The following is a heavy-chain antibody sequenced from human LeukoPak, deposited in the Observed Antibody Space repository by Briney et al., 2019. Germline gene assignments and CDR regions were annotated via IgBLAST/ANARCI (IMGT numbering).Heavy chain of an antibody. Sequence: PSETLSLTCSVSDGSINSYYWNWIRRPPGKGLEWIGYIYYSGSTYYNPSLKSRVTISVDTSKNQFSLKLSSVTAADTAVYYCARVSDGSGSLNYWGRGTLVTVSS. D-gene: IGHD3-10*01. CDR1: DGSINSYY. J-gene: IGHJ4*02. CDR3: ARVSDGSGSLNY. CDR2: IYYSGST. V-gene: IGHV4-59*06.